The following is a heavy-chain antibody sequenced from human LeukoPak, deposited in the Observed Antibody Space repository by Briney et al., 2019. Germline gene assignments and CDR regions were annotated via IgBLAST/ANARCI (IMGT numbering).Heavy chain of an antibody. D-gene: IGHD6-13*01. CDR3: ASYGFSSSWRGGWHAFDI. V-gene: IGHV1-46*01. CDR2: VNTTAGDT. Sequence: APVKGSCKASGYTLTSYYTHWVRQAAGQGLEWRGIVNTTAGDTIYAQKFQGRVTTTRDMSTSTVYMQLSSVRSDDTSVYYCASYGFSSSWRGGWHAFDIWGQGTMVTASS. J-gene: IGHJ3*02. CDR1: GYTLTSYY.